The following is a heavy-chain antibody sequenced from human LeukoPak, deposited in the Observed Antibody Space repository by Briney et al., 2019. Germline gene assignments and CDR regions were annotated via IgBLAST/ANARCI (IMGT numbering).Heavy chain of an antibody. D-gene: IGHD6-19*01. J-gene: IGHJ3*02. V-gene: IGHV3-9*01. CDR2: ISWNSGSI. CDR1: GFTFDDYA. Sequence: GGSLRLSCAASGFTFDDYAMHWVRQAPGKGLGWVSGISWNSGSIGYADSVKGRFTISRDNAKNSLYLQMNSLRAEDTALYYCAKDMAPGMAVSRSAFDIWGQGTMVTVSS. CDR3: AKDMAPGMAVSRSAFDI.